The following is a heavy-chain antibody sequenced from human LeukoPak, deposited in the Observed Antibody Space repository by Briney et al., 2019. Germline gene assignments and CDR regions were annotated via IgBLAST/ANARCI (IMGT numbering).Heavy chain of an antibody. CDR1: GGSISSYY. Sequence: SETLSLTCTVSGGSISSYYWIWIRQPPGKELEWIGYIYYSGSTNYNPSLKSRVTISVDTSKNQFSLKLSSVTAADTAVYYCARVDTAMVTDYWGQVTLVTVSS. D-gene: IGHD5-18*01. CDR3: ARVDTAMVTDY. CDR2: IYYSGST. J-gene: IGHJ4*02. V-gene: IGHV4-59*01.